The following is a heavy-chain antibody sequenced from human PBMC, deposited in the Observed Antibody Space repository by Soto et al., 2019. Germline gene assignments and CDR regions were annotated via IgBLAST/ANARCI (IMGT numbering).Heavy chain of an antibody. CDR2: ISGNGDST. CDR3: SKGRGLIVAAHFDY. Sequence: EVQLLESGGGLVQPGGSLRLSCAASGFTFSAHAMSWVRQAPGKGLEWVSAISGNGDSTYYADSVKGRFTISRDNSKNTLYLQVNSLRAEDTAVYYCSKGRGLIVAAHFDYWGQGTLVTVSS. CDR1: GFTFSAHA. J-gene: IGHJ4*02. V-gene: IGHV3-23*01. D-gene: IGHD5-12*01.